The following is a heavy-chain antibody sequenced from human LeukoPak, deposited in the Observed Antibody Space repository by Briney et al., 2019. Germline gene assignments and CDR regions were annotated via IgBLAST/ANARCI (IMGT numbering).Heavy chain of an antibody. CDR3: ARGGAHYYDSSGYYYAHQLNY. Sequence: PSETLSLTCTVSGGSLSSYYWSWIRQPAGKGLEWIGRIYTSGSTNYNPSLKSRVTMSVDTSKNQFSLKLSSGTAADTAVYYCARGGAHYYDSSGYYYAHQLNYWGQGTLVTVSS. D-gene: IGHD3-22*01. J-gene: IGHJ4*02. CDR1: GGSLSSYY. CDR2: IYTSGST. V-gene: IGHV4-4*07.